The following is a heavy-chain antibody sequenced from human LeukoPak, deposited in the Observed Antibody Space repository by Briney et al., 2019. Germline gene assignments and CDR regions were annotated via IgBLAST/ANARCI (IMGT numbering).Heavy chain of an antibody. CDR3: ARDPVSSGWSAYWYFDL. V-gene: IGHV4-39*07. Sequence: NSSETLSLTCTVSGGSISSSSYYWGWIRQPPGKGLEWIGSIYYSGSTYYNPSLKSRVTISVDTSKNQFSLKLSSVTAADTAVYYCARDPVSSGWSAYWYFDLWGRGALVTVSS. J-gene: IGHJ2*01. CDR1: GGSISSSSYY. D-gene: IGHD6-19*01. CDR2: IYYSGST.